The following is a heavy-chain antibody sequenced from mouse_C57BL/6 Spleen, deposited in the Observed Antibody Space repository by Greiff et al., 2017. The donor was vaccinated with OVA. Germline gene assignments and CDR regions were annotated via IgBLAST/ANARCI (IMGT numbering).Heavy chain of an antibody. CDR2: INPYNGGT. CDR1: GYTFTDYY. Sequence: EVRLMESGPVLVKPGASVKMSCKASGYTFTDYYMNWVKQSHGKSLEWIGVINPYNGGTSYNQKFKGKATLTVDKSSSTAYMELNSLTSEDSAVYYCANYGSSHYFDYWGQGTTLTVSS. D-gene: IGHD1-1*01. CDR3: ANYGSSHYFDY. V-gene: IGHV1-19*01. J-gene: IGHJ2*01.